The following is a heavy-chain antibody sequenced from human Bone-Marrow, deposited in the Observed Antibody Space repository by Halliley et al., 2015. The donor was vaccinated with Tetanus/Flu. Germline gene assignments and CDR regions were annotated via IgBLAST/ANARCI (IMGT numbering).Heavy chain of an antibody. D-gene: IGHD3-22*01. J-gene: IGHJ3*02. Sequence: SLRLSCAASGFTFSSYALNWVRQAPGKGLEWVSAISGSGGSTYYADSVKGRFTISRDNSKNTLYLQMNSLRAEDTAIFYCAKGAKYYDSSTDAFDIWGQGTMVTVSS. CDR1: GFTFSSYA. CDR2: ISGSGGST. V-gene: IGHV3-23*01. CDR3: AKGAKYYDSSTDAFDI.